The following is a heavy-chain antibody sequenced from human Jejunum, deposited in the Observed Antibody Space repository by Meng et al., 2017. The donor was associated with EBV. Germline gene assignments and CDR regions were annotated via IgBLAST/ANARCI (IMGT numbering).Heavy chain of an antibody. CDR3: ARASGSYWY. Sequence: LQLQASGPGLVKPSEPLSLTCTVSGGSISRSSYYWGWFRQPPGKGLEWIGNIFYSGSTYYNPSLKSRVTISLDTSRNEFSLKLSPVTAADTAVYYCARASGSYWYWGQGTLVTVSS. V-gene: IGHV4-39*07. CDR1: GGSISRSSYY. J-gene: IGHJ4*02. CDR2: IFYSGST. D-gene: IGHD1-26*01.